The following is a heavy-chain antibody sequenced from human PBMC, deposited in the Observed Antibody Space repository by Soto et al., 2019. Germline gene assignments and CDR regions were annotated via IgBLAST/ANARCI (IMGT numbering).Heavy chain of an antibody. CDR2: IYHSGST. CDR3: ARLLVVVAATVSAFDI. Sequence: SDTLSVTCAVSGGSISSSNWWSWVRQPPGKGLEWIGEIYHSGSTNYNPSLKSRVTISVDKSKNQFSLKLSSVTAADTAVYYCARLLVVVAATVSAFDIWGQGTMVTVSS. J-gene: IGHJ3*02. V-gene: IGHV4-4*02. CDR1: GGSISSSNW. D-gene: IGHD2-15*01.